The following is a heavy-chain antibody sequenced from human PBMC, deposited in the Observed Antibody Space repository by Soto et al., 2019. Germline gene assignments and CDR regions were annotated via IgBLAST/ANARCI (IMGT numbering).Heavy chain of an antibody. D-gene: IGHD3-22*01. CDR3: AKIESRFFYDSTGYYPFDY. CDR1: GFTVSSNY. J-gene: IGHJ4*02. V-gene: IGHV3-23*01. Sequence: GGSLRLSCAASGFTVSSNYMSWVRQAPGKGLEWVSALSGSGVSTYYADSVMGRFTISRDNSKNTVYLQMNSLRAEDTAVYYCAKIESRFFYDSTGYYPFDYWGQGTLVTVSS. CDR2: LSGSGVST.